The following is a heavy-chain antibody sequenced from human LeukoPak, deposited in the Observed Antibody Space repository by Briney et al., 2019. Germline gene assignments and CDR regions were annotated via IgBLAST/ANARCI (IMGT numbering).Heavy chain of an antibody. CDR2: IGTAGDT. J-gene: IGHJ4*02. D-gene: IGHD1-26*01. V-gene: IGHV3-13*04. CDR1: GXTFSNYD. Sequence: GSLRLSCSASGXTFSNYDMHWVRQATGKGLEWVSAIGTAGDTYYPGSVRGRFTMSRENAKNSLYLQMNSLTAGDTAVYYCARGANTHFDYWGQGILVTVSS. CDR3: ARGANTHFDY.